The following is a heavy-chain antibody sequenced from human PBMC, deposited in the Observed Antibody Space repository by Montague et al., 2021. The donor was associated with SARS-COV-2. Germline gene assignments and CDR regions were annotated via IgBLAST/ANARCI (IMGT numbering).Heavy chain of an antibody. J-gene: IGHJ6*02. CDR3: ARDRPRSYYYDSVTYTGGGYGMDL. D-gene: IGHD3-10*01. CDR2: IYDSGNT. V-gene: IGHV4-4*07. Sequence: SETLSLTCTVSGGSISNYYWSWIRQPAGKGLEWIGRIYDSGNTNYNPSLKSRVTTSVDTSKNQFSLKLSSVTAADTAVYYCARDRPRSYYYDSVTYTGGGYGMDLWGQGTMVTVSS. CDR1: GGSISNYY.